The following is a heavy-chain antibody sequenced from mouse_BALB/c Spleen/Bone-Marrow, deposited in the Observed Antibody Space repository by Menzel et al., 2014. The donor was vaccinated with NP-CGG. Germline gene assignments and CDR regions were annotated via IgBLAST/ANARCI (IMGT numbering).Heavy chain of an antibody. V-gene: IGHV1S34*01. CDR3: ARSDYGSSYAMDY. CDR1: GYSFTGYY. D-gene: IGHD1-1*01. Sequence: LVLTGASVKISCKASGYSFTGYYIHWVKQSHGKSLEWIGYISCYNGATNFNQKFKGKATFTVDTSSSTAYMQFNSLTSEDSAVYYCARSDYGSSYAMDYWGQGTSVTVSS. CDR2: ISCYNGAT. J-gene: IGHJ4*01.